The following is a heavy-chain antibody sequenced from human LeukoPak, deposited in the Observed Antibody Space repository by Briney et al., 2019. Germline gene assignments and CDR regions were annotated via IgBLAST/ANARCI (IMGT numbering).Heavy chain of an antibody. Sequence: SQTLSLTCTVSGGSISSGDYYWTWIRQPPGKGLEWIGYIYYSGTTFNNPSLKSRVIISLDTSKNQFSLRLSSVTAADTAVYYCASWLVVPAAIDYWGQGTLVTVSS. V-gene: IGHV4-30-4*01. J-gene: IGHJ4*02. CDR3: ASWLVVPAAIDY. D-gene: IGHD2-2*02. CDR2: IYYSGTT. CDR1: GGSISSGDYY.